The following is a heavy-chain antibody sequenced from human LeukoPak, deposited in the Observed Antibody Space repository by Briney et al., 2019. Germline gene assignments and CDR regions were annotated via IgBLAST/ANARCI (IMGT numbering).Heavy chain of an antibody. J-gene: IGHJ4*02. V-gene: IGHV3-48*01. D-gene: IGHD3-22*01. CDR2: ISSSSSTI. CDR1: GFTFSTYS. CDR3: ARDAYYYDSSGYSGDFDY. Sequence: GGSLRLSCAASGFTFSTYSMNWVRQAPGKGLEWVSYISSSSSTIYYADSVKGRFTISRDNAKNSLYLQVNSLRAEDTAVYYCARDAYYYDSSGYSGDFDYWGQGTLVTVSS.